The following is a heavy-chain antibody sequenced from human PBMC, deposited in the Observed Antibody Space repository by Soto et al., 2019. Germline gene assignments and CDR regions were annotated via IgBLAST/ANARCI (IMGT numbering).Heavy chain of an antibody. CDR3: ARDTHYYDTSNYYRTYGMDV. CDR2: MNSDGSST. D-gene: IGHD3-22*01. Sequence: EVQLVESGGGLVQPGGSRRLSCAASGFTFSNHWMHWVRQAPGKGLIWVSRMNSDGSSTTYADSVKGRFTISRDNAKNTLYLQMNSLRAEDTAVYYCARDTHYYDTSNYYRTYGMDVWGQGTAV. J-gene: IGHJ6*02. V-gene: IGHV3-74*01. CDR1: GFTFSNHW.